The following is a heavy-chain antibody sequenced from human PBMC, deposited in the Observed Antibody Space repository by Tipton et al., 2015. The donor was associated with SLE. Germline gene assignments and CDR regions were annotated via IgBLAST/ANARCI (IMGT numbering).Heavy chain of an antibody. CDR3: ARDRDCATIDCYNAFDI. CDR2: IADTGSP. J-gene: IGHJ3*02. D-gene: IGHD1-26*01. V-gene: IGHV4-34*01. CDR1: GGSFSGYH. Sequence: TLSLACAVYGGSFSGYHWTWIRQPPGQGLEWIGEIADTGSPNYNPSLKSRATISLDTSKSQFSLILNSLTAEDTAMYYCARDRDCATIDCYNAFDIWGQGTLVTVSS.